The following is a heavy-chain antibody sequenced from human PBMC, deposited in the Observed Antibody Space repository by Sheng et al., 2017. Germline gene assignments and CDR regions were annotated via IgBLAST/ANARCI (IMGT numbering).Heavy chain of an antibody. D-gene: IGHD6-6*01. CDR3: AVDEYSSSSGAFDI. Sequence: QVQLVESGGGVVQPGRSLRLSCAASGFTFSSYAMHWVRQAPGKGLEWVAVISYDGSNKYYADSVKGRFTISRDNSKNTLYLQMNSLRAEDTAVYYCAVDEYSSSSGAFDIWGQGTMVTVSS. CDR2: ISYDGSNK. V-gene: IGHV3-30-3*01. J-gene: IGHJ3*02. CDR1: GFTFSSYA.